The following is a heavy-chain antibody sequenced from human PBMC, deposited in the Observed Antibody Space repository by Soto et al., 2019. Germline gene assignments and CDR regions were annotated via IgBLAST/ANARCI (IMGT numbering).Heavy chain of an antibody. D-gene: IGHD1-26*01. J-gene: IGHJ4*02. CDR2: IYYSGST. Sequence: QVQLQESGPGLVKPSQTLSLTCTVSGGSISSGGYYWSWIRQHPGKGLEWIGYIYYSGSTYYNPSLKSRIIISMDTSKNQFSLKLSSVTAADPVPYYCAPGVKSESLLDYWGQGTLVTVSS. CDR3: APGVKSESLLDY. V-gene: IGHV4-31*03. CDR1: GGSISSGGYY.